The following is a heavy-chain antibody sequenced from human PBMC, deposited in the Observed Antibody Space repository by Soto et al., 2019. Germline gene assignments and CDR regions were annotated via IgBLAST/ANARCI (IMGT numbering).Heavy chain of an antibody. J-gene: IGHJ4*01. V-gene: IGHV3-15*07. D-gene: IGHD3-10*01. CDR1: GFTFSNAW. CDR3: TTDFYITPIIVRFEY. CDR2: VKSKNDGGTT. Sequence: PGGYLRLSCAASGFTFSNAWINWVRQAPGKGLEWVGRVKSKNDGGTTDFAAPVKGRFAISRDDSKNMVYLEMNSLQTEDTAIYYCTTDFYITPIIVRFEYWGHGPLVTVSS.